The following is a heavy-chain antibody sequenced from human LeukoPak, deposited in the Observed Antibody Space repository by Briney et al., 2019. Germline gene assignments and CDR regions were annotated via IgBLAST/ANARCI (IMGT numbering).Heavy chain of an antibody. J-gene: IGHJ4*02. Sequence: PGGSLRLSCAASGFTFSDYGMHWVRQAPGKGLEYVPTISSNGGSTYYANSVKGRFTVSRDNSKNTLYLQMGSLRAEDMAVYYCARDSSSRPFDYWGQGTLVTVSS. CDR2: ISSNGGST. CDR3: ARDSSSRPFDY. V-gene: IGHV3-64*01. D-gene: IGHD6-19*01. CDR1: GFTFSDYG.